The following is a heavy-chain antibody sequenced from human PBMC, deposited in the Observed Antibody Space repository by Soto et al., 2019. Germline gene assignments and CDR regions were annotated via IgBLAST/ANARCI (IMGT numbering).Heavy chain of an antibody. D-gene: IGHD3-22*01. CDR1: GYTFTNQY. CDR3: AREGSYYFDNTLDY. V-gene: IGHV1-46*01. Sequence: QVQLVQSGAEVRKPGASVKVSCKAAGYTFTNQYIHWVRQAPGQGLEWMGIINPTGGSTTYAQKFQDRITMTGDTSTSTVYMDLSSLLSEGTAIYYCAREGSYYFDNTLDYWGQGTLVTVSS. J-gene: IGHJ4*02. CDR2: INPTGGST.